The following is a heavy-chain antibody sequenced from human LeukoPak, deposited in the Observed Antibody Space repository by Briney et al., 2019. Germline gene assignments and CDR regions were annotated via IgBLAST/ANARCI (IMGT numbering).Heavy chain of an antibody. V-gene: IGHV4-39*07. Sequence: SETLSLTCTVSGGSISSSSYYWGWIRQPPGKGLEWIGEINHSGSTNYNPSLKSRVTISVDTSKNQFSLKLSSVTAADTAVYYCARGRCSSTSCYLHYYYYYMDVWGKGTTVTVSS. D-gene: IGHD2-2*01. CDR2: INHSGST. J-gene: IGHJ6*03. CDR1: GGSISSSSYY. CDR3: ARGRCSSTSCYLHYYYYYMDV.